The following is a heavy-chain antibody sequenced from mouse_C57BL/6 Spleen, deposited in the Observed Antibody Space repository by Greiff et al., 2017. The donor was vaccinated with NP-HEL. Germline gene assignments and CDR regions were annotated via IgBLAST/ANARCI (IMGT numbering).Heavy chain of an antibody. Sequence: QVQLQQPGAELVRPGSSVKLSCKASGYTFTSYWMHWVKQRPIQGLEWIGNIDPSDSETHYNQKFKDKATLTVDKSSSTAYMQLSSLTSEDSAVYYCAREGYGRSAMDYWGQGTSVTVSS. CDR1: GYTFTSYW. J-gene: IGHJ4*01. CDR3: AREGYGRSAMDY. V-gene: IGHV1-52*01. CDR2: IDPSDSET. D-gene: IGHD1-1*01.